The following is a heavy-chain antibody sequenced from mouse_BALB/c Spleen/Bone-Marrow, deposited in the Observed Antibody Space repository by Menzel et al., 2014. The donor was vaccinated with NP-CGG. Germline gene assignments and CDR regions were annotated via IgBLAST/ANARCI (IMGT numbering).Heavy chain of an antibody. Sequence: QVQLQQSGAELVKPGASVKLSCKASGHTFTSYWMYWVKPRPGQGLEWIGEINPSNGRTDYNEKFKTKATLTVDSSSSTAYMQLSSLTSEDSAVYYCTSPQLGRDYWGQGTTLAVSS. CDR3: TSPQLGRDY. J-gene: IGHJ2*01. D-gene: IGHD4-1*02. CDR2: INPSNGRT. V-gene: IGHV1S81*02. CDR1: GHTFTSYW.